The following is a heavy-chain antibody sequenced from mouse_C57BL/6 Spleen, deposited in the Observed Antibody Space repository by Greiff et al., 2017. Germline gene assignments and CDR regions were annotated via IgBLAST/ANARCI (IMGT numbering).Heavy chain of an antibody. J-gene: IGHJ4*01. CDR2: IHPSSGST. CDR1: GYTFTSYG. D-gene: IGHD2-3*01. CDR3: ARARSLCSYDFCD. V-gene: IGHV1-64*01. Sequence: QVQLQQPGAELARPGASVKLSCKASGYTFTSYGIRWVKQRPGQGLEWIGMIHPSSGSTNYNEKFKSKATLTVDKSSSTAYMHLRSLTSEDSAVDVYARARSLCSYDFCDWGQSTTVT.